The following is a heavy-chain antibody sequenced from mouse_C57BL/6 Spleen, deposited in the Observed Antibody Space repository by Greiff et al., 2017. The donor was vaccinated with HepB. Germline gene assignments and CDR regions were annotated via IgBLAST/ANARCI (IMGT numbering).Heavy chain of an antibody. V-gene: IGHV1-52*01. CDR2: IDPSDSET. CDR3: ARGVWSYWYFDV. Sequence: QVQLQHPGAELVRPGSSVKLSCKASGYTFTSYWMHWVKQRPIQGLEWIGNIDPSDSETHYNQKFKDKATLTVDKSSSTAYMQLSSLTSEDSAVYYCARGVWSYWYFDVWGTGTTVTVSS. D-gene: IGHD2-10*02. J-gene: IGHJ1*03. CDR1: GYTFTSYW.